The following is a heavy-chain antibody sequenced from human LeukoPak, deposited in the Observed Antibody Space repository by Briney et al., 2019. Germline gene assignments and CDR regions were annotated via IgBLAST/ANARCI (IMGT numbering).Heavy chain of an antibody. V-gene: IGHV1-18*01. CDR3: ARDERGIAVATAFDY. Sequence: ASVKVSCKASGYTFTSYGISWVRQAPGQGLEWMGLISAYNGNTNYAQKLQGRVTMTTDTSTSTAYMELRSLRSDDTAVYYCARDERGIAVATAFDYWGQGTLVTVSS. J-gene: IGHJ4*02. CDR2: ISAYNGNT. CDR1: GYTFTSYG. D-gene: IGHD6-19*01.